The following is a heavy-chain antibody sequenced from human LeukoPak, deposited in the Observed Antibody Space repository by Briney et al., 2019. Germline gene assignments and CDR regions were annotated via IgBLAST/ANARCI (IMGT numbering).Heavy chain of an antibody. Sequence: GGSLRLSCAASGFTFSSYAMTWVRQAPGKGLEWVSAISGSGGSTYYADSVKGRFTISRDNSKNTLYPQMNSLRAEDTAVYYCAKVGMATTGVDYWGQGTLVTVSS. CDR3: AKVGMATTGVDY. D-gene: IGHD5-24*01. V-gene: IGHV3-23*01. CDR2: ISGSGGST. CDR1: GFTFSSYA. J-gene: IGHJ4*02.